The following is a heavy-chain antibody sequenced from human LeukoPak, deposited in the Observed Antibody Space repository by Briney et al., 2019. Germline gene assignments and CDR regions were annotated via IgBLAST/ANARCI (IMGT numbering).Heavy chain of an antibody. D-gene: IGHD3-16*01. CDR1: GGSISSGSYY. Sequence: PSETLSLTCTVSGGSISSGSYYWSWIRQPAGKGLEWIGRIYTSGSTNYNPSLKSRVTISVDTSKNQFSLKLSSVTAADTAVYYCARDASLRRDVGALDYWGQGTLVTVSS. J-gene: IGHJ4*02. CDR3: ARDASLRRDVGALDY. V-gene: IGHV4-61*02. CDR2: IYTSGST.